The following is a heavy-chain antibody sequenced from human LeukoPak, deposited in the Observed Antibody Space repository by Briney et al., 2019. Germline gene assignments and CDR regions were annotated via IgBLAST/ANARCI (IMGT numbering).Heavy chain of an antibody. D-gene: IGHD3-10*01. V-gene: IGHV1-69*05. Sequence: SVKVSCKASGGTFSSYAISWVRQAPGQGLEWMGGIIPIFGTANYAQKFQGRVTITTDESTSTAYMELSSLRSEDTAVYYCARSLDYYGSGSYSVFDYWGQGTLVTVSS. CDR2: IIPIFGTA. J-gene: IGHJ4*02. CDR1: GGTFSSYA. CDR3: ARSLDYYGSGSYSVFDY.